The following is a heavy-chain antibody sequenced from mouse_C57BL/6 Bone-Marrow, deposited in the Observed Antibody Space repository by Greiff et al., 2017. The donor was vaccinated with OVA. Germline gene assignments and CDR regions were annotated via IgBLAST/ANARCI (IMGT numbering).Heavy chain of an antibody. J-gene: IGHJ3*01. CDR2: IYPGNSDT. CDR1: GYTFTSYW. D-gene: IGHD1-1*01. V-gene: IGHV1-5*01. Sequence: EVQLQESGTVLARPGASVKMSCKTSGYTFTSYWMHWVKQRPGQGLEWIGAIYPGNSDTSYNQKFKGKAKLTAVTSASTAYMGLSSLTNEDSAVYYCTREHYYGSSYRFAYWGQGTLVTVSA. CDR3: TREHYYGSSYRFAY.